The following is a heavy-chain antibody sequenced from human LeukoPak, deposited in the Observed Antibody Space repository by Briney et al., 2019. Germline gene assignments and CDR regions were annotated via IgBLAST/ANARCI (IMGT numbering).Heavy chain of an antibody. CDR2: IRFDGSYE. V-gene: IGHV3-30*02. CDR1: GFTFSSYG. Sequence: PGGSLRLSCAASGFTFSSYGMHWVRQAPGKGLEWVTFIRFDGSYEDYADSVRGRFTISRDNSKSTLSLQMNSLRAEDTAIYYCATYRQVLLPFESWGQGTLVTVSS. CDR3: ATYRQVLLPFES. J-gene: IGHJ4*02. D-gene: IGHD2-8*02.